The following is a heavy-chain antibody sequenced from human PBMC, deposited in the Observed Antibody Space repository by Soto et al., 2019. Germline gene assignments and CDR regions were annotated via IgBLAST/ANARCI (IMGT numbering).Heavy chain of an antibody. CDR3: AAGWAQTAGLDP. CDR1: GSTFSRFA. J-gene: IGHJ5*02. D-gene: IGHD6-25*01. Sequence: QVQLVQSGAEVKKPGSSVKVSCKASGSTFSRFAINWVRQAPGHGPEWMGGIIPIFGTANYAQKFQGRVTIDADELTSTTYMELKCLRFEDTAIYYCAAGWAQTAGLDPWGQGTLVTVSS. V-gene: IGHV1-69*01. CDR2: IIPIFGTA.